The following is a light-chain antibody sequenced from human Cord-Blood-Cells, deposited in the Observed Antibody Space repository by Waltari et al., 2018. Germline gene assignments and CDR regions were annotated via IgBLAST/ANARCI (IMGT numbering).Light chain of an antibody. CDR1: SPNIGAGYD. Sequence: QSVLTQPPSVSGAPGQRVTISCTGRSPNIGAGYDVHWYQQLPGTAPKLLIYGKRNRPSGVPDRCSGSKSGTSASLAITGLQAEDEADYYCQSYDSSLSAYVVFGGGTKLTVL. V-gene: IGLV1-40*01. J-gene: IGLJ2*01. CDR2: GKR. CDR3: QSYDSSLSAYVV.